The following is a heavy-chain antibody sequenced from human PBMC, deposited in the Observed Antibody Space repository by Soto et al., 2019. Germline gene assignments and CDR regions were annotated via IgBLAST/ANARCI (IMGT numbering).Heavy chain of an antibody. CDR2: IYPGDSDT. V-gene: IGHV5-51*01. Sequence: GESLKISCKGSGYTFTNYWIGWVRQMPGKGLEWMGIIYPGDSDTKYNPSFQGQVTISAGKSITTTYLQWSSLKASDTAIYYCAASIFYYGMDVWGQGTTVTVSS. CDR1: GYTFTNYW. J-gene: IGHJ6*02. CDR3: AASIFYYGMDV.